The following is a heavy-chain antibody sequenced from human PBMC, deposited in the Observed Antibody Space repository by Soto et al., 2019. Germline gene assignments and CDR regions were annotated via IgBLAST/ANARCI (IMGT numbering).Heavy chain of an antibody. Sequence: QVQLVQSGAEVKKPGASVKVSCKASGYTFTSYGXXXXXXXXGQGLEWMGWISAYNGNTNYAQKLQGRVTMTTDTXXXXXXXXXXXXXXXXXXXXXXXXXXXPEDYWGQGTLVTVSS. CDR1: GYTFTSYG. CDR3: XXXXXPEDY. V-gene: IGHV1-18*01. CDR2: ISAYNGNT. J-gene: IGHJ4*02.